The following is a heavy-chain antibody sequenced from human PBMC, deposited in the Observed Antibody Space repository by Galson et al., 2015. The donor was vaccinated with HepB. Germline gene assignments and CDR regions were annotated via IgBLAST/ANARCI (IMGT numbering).Heavy chain of an antibody. CDR1: GFNLSSSS. J-gene: IGHJ2*01. CDR3: VRRGGVAGDWYFDL. V-gene: IGHV3-21*01. D-gene: IGHD6-19*01. Sequence: SLRLSCAASGFNLSSSSVSWVRQPPGKGLEWVSSISSSSTYIYYADSLKGRFTISRDNDKESVSLQLSSLRDDDTAVYYCVRRGGVAGDWYFDLWGRGTLVTVSS. CDR2: ISSSSTYI.